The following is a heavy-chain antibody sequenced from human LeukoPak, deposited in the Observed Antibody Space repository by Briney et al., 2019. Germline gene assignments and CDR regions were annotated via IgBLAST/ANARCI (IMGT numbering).Heavy chain of an antibody. CDR3: ARGYCSSTSCYAKGYYFDY. J-gene: IGHJ4*02. V-gene: IGHV4-34*01. D-gene: IGHD2-2*01. Sequence: SETLSLTCAVYGGSFSGYYWSWIRQPPGKGLEWIGEINHSGSTNYNPSLKSRVTISVDTSKNQFSLKLRSVTAAATAVYYCARGYCSSTSCYAKGYYFDYWGQGTLVTVSS. CDR2: INHSGST. CDR1: GGSFSGYY.